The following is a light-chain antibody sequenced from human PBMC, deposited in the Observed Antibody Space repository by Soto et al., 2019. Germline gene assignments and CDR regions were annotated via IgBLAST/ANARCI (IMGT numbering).Light chain of an antibody. Sequence: EIVMTQSPATLSMSPGERATLSCRASQSVSSNLAWYQQKPGQPPRLLIYGASARATGIPARFSGSGSGTEFTLTISSLQSEDFAVYACQQYTNWPPWTFGQGTRVEIK. V-gene: IGKV3-15*01. CDR2: GAS. CDR3: QQYTNWPPWT. J-gene: IGKJ1*01. CDR1: QSVSSN.